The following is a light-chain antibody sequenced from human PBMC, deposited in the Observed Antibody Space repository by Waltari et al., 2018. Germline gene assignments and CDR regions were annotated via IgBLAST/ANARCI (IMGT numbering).Light chain of an antibody. CDR3: SSYAPSSTV. CDR2: DII. J-gene: IGLJ2*01. Sequence: QSALTQPASVSGSPGQSITHSCTGTRSAIGGYDYVSLYQQHPGKAPKLMIYDIIKRPSGVSDRFSGSKSGNTASLTISGLQAEDEADYYCSSYAPSSTVFGGGTKLTVL. V-gene: IGLV2-14*03. CDR1: RSAIGGYDY.